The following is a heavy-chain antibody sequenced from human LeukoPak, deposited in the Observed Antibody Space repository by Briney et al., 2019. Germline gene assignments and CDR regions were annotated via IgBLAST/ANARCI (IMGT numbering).Heavy chain of an antibody. D-gene: IGHD6-6*01. CDR2: IYYSGST. CDR3: ARHSYSTSAGPYDY. V-gene: IGHV4-59*08. Sequence: SETLSLTCIVSGGSISSYCWSWIRQPPGKGLEWIGYIYYSGSTNYNPSLKSRVTISVATSKNQFSLKLSSVTAADTAVYYCARHSYSTSAGPYDYWGQGTLVTVSS. J-gene: IGHJ4*02. CDR1: GGSISSYC.